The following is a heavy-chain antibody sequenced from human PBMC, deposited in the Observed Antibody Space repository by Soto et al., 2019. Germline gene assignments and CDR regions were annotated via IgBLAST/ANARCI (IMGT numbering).Heavy chain of an antibody. CDR2: ICYSGST. J-gene: IGHJ4*02. CDR3: ARRYGASFDY. D-gene: IGHD4-17*01. Sequence: SETLSLTCTVSGGSISSYYWSWIRQPPGKGLEWIGYICYSGSTNYNPSLKSRVTISVDTSKNQFSLKLSSVTAADTAVYYCARRYGASFDYWGQGTLVTVSS. CDR1: GGSISSYY. V-gene: IGHV4-59*01.